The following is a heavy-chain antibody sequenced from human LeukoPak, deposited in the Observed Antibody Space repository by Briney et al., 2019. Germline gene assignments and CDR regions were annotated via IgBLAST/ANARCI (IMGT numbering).Heavy chain of an antibody. J-gene: IGHJ4*02. CDR2: FDPEDGET. Sequence: VSVKVSCKVSGYTLTELSMHWVRQAPGKGLEWMGGFDPEDGETIYAQKFQGRVTMTEDTSTDTAYMELSSLRSEDTALYYCATDRLGYCSSTSCYFDYWGQGTLVTVSS. V-gene: IGHV1-24*01. D-gene: IGHD2-2*01. CDR1: GYTLTELS. CDR3: ATDRLGYCSSTSCYFDY.